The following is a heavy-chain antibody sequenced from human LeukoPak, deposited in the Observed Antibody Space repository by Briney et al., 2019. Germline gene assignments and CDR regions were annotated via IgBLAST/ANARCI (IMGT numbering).Heavy chain of an antibody. D-gene: IGHD1-14*01. CDR2: ISGSGGST. CDR1: GFTFSSYG. J-gene: IGHJ4*02. V-gene: IGHV3-23*01. Sequence: GGTLRLSCAASGFTFSSYGMSWVRQAPGKGPEWVSAISGSGGSTFYADSVKGRFTISRDNSKNTLYLQMNSLRAEDTAVYYCAKDQGLYNDWGQGTLVTVSS. CDR3: AKDQGLYND.